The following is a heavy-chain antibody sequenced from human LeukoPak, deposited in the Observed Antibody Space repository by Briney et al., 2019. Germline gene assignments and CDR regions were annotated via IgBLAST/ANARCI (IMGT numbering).Heavy chain of an antibody. CDR3: ARGTYGSGTAVAFDI. CDR2: IYYSGST. V-gene: IGHV4-59*01. Sequence: PSETLSLTCTVSGGSISSYYWSWIRQPPGKGLEWIGYIYYSGSTNYNPSLKSRVTISVDTSKNQFSLKLSSVTAADTAVYYCARGTYGSGTAVAFDIWGQGTMVTVSS. J-gene: IGHJ3*02. D-gene: IGHD3-10*01. CDR1: GGSISSYY.